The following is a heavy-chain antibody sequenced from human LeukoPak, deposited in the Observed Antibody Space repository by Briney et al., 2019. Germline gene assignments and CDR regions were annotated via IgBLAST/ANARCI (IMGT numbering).Heavy chain of an antibody. D-gene: IGHD3-10*01. CDR2: INPNSGGT. CDR3: ARGSYYGSGGFDY. CDR1: GYTLTELS. J-gene: IGHJ4*02. V-gene: IGHV1-2*02. Sequence: ASVKVSCKVSGYTLTELSMHWVRQAPGQGLEWMGWINPNSGGTNYAQNFQGRVTMTRDTSISTAYMELSRLRSDDTAVYYCARGSYYGSGGFDYWGQGTLVTVSS.